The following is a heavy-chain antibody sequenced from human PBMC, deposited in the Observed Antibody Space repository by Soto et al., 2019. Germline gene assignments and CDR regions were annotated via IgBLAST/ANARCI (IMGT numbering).Heavy chain of an antibody. J-gene: IGHJ5*02. CDR1: GDSISSSSYY. CDR2: IYYSGTT. V-gene: IGHV4-39*01. Sequence: SETLSLTCTVSGDSISSSSYYWGWIRQPPGKGLEWIGSIYYSGTTYYNPSLKSRVTISVDTSKNQFSLKLTSVTAADTAVYYCARGSYYDSSGYYGPWGQGTLVTVSS. CDR3: ARGSYYDSSGYYGP. D-gene: IGHD3-22*01.